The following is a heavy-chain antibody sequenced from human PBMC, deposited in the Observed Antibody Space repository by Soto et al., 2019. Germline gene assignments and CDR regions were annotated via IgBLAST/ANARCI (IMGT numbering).Heavy chain of an antibody. D-gene: IGHD3-3*01. J-gene: IGHJ4*02. CDR2: ISNDESDT. CDR1: GFTFSNNG. Sequence: QVQLVESGGGVVQPGWSLRLSCAASGFTFSNNGMHWVRQAPGKGLEWVAFISNDESDTYYVDSVKGRFIISRDNSQNTLYLKMHSLRGEDTAVYYCVTGHWNYFDYWGQGTLVTVSS. V-gene: IGHV3-30*03. CDR3: VTGHWNYFDY.